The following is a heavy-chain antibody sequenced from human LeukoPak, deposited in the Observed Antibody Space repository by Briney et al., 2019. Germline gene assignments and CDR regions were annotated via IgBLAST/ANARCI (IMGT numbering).Heavy chain of an antibody. D-gene: IGHD3-22*01. CDR3: ARDLLGWEAFDI. V-gene: IGHV3-72*01. CDR1: GFTFSDHY. CDR2: TRNKANSYTT. Sequence: GGSLRLSCAASGFTFSDHYMDWVRQAPGKGLEWVGRTRNKANSYTTEYAASVKGRFTISRDDSKNSLYLQMNSLKTEDTAVYYCARDLLGWEAFDIWGQGTMVTVSS. J-gene: IGHJ3*02.